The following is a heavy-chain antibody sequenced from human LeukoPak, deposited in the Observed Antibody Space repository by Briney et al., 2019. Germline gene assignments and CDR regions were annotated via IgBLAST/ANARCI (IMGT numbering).Heavy chain of an antibody. Sequence: GGSLRLSCAASGFIFRTYSMNWVRQAPGKGLEYVSSIDSSGRNTFSADSVKGRFTVSRDNARNSLFLQMNSLRDEDTAVYYCARLGPGGPFDIWGQGTVVTVSS. CDR2: IDSSGRNT. CDR1: GFIFRTYS. CDR3: ARLGPGGPFDI. J-gene: IGHJ3*02. V-gene: IGHV3-21*01.